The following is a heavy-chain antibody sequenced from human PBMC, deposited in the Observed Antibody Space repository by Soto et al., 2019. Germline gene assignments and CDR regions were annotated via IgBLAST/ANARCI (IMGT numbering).Heavy chain of an antibody. CDR1: GGSIKNTGAN. J-gene: IGHJ5*02. V-gene: IGHV4-39*01. D-gene: IGHD1-26*01. CDR2: VYSTGTT. Sequence: QLQLQESGPGLVKPSETLSLTCTVSGGSIKNTGANWRWVRQPPGKGLEWIGGVYSTGTTYYNPSLQSRVTMSIDTSKNQYSLSVNSVAAADTAVYYCATHTSGSRNGPHTWGQGTLVTVSS. CDR3: ATHTSGSRNGPHT.